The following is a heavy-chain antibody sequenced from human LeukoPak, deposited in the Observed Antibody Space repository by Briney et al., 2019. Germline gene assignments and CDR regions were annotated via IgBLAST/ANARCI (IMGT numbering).Heavy chain of an antibody. CDR3: AGSYYYDSSGSDAFDI. Sequence: SETLSLTCAVSGGSFSSYYWNWVRQPPGKGLEWIWEISNSGSTNYYPYPKSRVTISVDTSKNQFSMKLSSVTAADTAVYSCAGSYYYDSSGSDAFDIWGQGTLVTVSS. D-gene: IGHD3-22*01. V-gene: IGHV4-34*01. CDR2: ISNSGST. CDR1: GGSFSSYY. J-gene: IGHJ3*02.